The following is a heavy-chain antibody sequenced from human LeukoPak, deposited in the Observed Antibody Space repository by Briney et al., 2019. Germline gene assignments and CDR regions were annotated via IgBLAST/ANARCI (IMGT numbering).Heavy chain of an antibody. CDR2: IYYSGST. V-gene: IGHV4-39*01. Sequence: SETLSLTCTVSGGSISSSSYYWGWIRQPPGKGLEWIGSIYYSGSTYYNPSLKSRVTISVDTSKNQFSLKLSSVTAADTAVYYCASKSDCSWVDPWGQGTLVTVSS. D-gene: IGHD2-21*02. J-gene: IGHJ5*02. CDR3: ASKSDCSWVDP. CDR1: GGSISSSSYY.